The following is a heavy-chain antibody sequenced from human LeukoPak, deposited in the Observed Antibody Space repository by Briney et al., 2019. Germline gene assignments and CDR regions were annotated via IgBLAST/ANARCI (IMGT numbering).Heavy chain of an antibody. D-gene: IGHD3-10*01. Sequence: GGSLRLSFSAPEFTFSGYTMNWVRQAPGKGLEWVSSISSSSGYIYYADSLKGRFTISRDNAKNSLYLQMNSLRAEDTAVYYCARGRGGNYFDYWGQGTLVTVSS. CDR2: ISSSSGYI. J-gene: IGHJ4*02. CDR1: EFTFSGYT. CDR3: ARGRGGNYFDY. V-gene: IGHV3-21*01.